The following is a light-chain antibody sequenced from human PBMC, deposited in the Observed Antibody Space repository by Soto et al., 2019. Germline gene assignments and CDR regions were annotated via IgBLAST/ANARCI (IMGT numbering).Light chain of an antibody. J-gene: IGLJ2*01. CDR2: YDD. CDR3: ATWDDSLNGQV. CDR1: SSNIRNNA. V-gene: IGLV1-36*01. Sequence: QSVLTQPPSVSGAPRQSVTISCSGSSSNIRNNAVNWYQQFPGKAPKLLIYYDDLLPSGVSARFSGYKSGTSASLAISGLQSEDEADYYCATWDDSLNGQVFGGGTKLTVL.